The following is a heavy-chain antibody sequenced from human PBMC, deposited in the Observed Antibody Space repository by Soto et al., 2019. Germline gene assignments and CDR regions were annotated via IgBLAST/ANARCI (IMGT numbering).Heavy chain of an antibody. D-gene: IGHD3-9*01. CDR2: IYPGDSDT. J-gene: IGHJ4*02. CDR3: ARLELTGLDN. Sequence: PGESLKISCKGSGYTFATHWIAWVRQMPGKGQEWMGIIYPGDSDTRYSPSFQGQVTISADKSFSTAYLQWSSLKASDTAIYFCARLELTGLDNWGQGTPVTVSS. V-gene: IGHV5-51*01. CDR1: GYTFATHW.